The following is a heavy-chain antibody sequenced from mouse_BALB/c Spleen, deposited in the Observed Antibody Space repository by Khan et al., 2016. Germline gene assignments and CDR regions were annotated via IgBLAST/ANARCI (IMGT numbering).Heavy chain of an antibody. CDR3: ARGKYDVYYAMDY. J-gene: IGHJ4*01. CDR2: ISCYNGAT. D-gene: IGHD2-14*01. V-gene: IGHV1S34*01. CDR1: GYSFTGYY. Sequence: LVKTGASVKISCKASGYSFTGYYMHWVKQSHGKSLEWFGYISCYNGATTYNQKFKGKATFTVDTYSSTAYMQFNSLTSEDSEVYYYARGKYDVYYAMDYWGQGTSVAVS.